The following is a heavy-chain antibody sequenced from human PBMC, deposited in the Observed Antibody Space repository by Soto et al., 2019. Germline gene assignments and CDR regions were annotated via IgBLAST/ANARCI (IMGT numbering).Heavy chain of an antibody. V-gene: IGHV1-18*01. CDR1: GYTFTNYG. D-gene: IGHD6-6*01. J-gene: IGHJ6*03. CDR2: ISAYNGDT. CDR3: ASVRQLVGYFYYYMHV. Sequence: QVQLLQSGAEVKKPGASVKVSCKASGYTFTNYGITWVRQAPGQGLEWMGWISAYNGDTHYTQRLQGRVTMTTDTSSCTAYMERRGLRSDDTAVYYCASVRQLVGYFYYYMHVWGEGTTVTVSS.